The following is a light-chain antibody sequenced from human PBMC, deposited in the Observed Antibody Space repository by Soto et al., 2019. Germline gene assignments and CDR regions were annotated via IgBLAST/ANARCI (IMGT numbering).Light chain of an antibody. CDR1: QSVRGN. CDR2: DAS. V-gene: IGKV3-15*01. J-gene: IGKJ2*01. CDR3: QQYNNSPYT. Sequence: EIVMTQSPATLSVSPGERVALSCRASQSVRGNFAWYQQKPGQAPRILIYDASTRATGIPARFSGSGSGTELTLTISGLQCEVFGVFYCQQYNNSPYTFGQGTNLEIK.